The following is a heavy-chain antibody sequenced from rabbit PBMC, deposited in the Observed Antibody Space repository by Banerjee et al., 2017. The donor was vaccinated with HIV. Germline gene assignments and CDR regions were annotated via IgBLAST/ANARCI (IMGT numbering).Heavy chain of an antibody. V-gene: IGHV1S40*01. Sequence: QSLEESGGDLVKPGASLTLTCTASGFSFSSSHYICWVRQAPGKGLEWIACIYTGSSGTTVYANWAKGRLIISKTSSTTVTLQMTSLTAADTATYFCARDLAGVIGWNFNLWGPGTLVTVS. CDR1: GFSFSSSHY. CDR2: IYTGSSGTT. J-gene: IGHJ4*01. D-gene: IGHD4-1*01. CDR3: ARDLAGVIGWNFNL.